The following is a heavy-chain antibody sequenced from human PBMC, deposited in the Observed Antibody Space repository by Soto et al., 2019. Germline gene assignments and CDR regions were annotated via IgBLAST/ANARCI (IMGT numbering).Heavy chain of an antibody. CDR1: GGSISNYY. CDR3: ARHSRSTRGWFDP. J-gene: IGHJ5*02. D-gene: IGHD6-13*01. V-gene: IGHV4-59*08. CDR2: LYYSGNT. Sequence: QVQLQESGPGLVKPSETLSLTCTVSGGSISNYYWSWIRQPPGKGLEWIGYLYYSGNTNYNPSLKSRVTIAVDTSKTQLSLKLTSVTAADTAVYYCARHSRSTRGWFDPWGQGTLVTVSS.